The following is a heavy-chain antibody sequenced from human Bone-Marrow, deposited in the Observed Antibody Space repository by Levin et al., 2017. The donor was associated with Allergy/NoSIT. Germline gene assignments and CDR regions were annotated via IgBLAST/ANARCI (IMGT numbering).Heavy chain of an antibody. D-gene: IGHD6-25*01. CDR1: GFTFSTYA. CDR2: ISYDGSKK. Sequence: GESLKISCAASGFTFSTYAMHWVRQAPGKGLEWVAVISYDGSKKYYADSVKGRFTTSRDNSKNTLYLQMNSLRAEDTAVYYCAREGLWSSGETPPFDNWGQGTLVTVSS. CDR3: AREGLWSSGETPPFDN. J-gene: IGHJ4*02. V-gene: IGHV3-30-3*01.